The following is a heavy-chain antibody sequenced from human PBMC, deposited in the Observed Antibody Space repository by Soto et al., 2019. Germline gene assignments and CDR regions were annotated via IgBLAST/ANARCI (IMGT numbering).Heavy chain of an antibody. V-gene: IGHV3-23*01. CDR3: EKDKDWRGVYGIDV. CDR1: GFSFSSYA. Sequence: EVQLLESGGGLVQPGGSLRLSCAASGFSFSSYAMNWVRQAPGKGLEWVTTINGGSTTYDADSVKGRFTISRNNSKKTQYLKMNGLRAEDTDVNYCEKDKDWRGVYGIDVWGQGTTVTVSS. CDR2: INGGSTT. J-gene: IGHJ6*02. D-gene: IGHD3-3*01.